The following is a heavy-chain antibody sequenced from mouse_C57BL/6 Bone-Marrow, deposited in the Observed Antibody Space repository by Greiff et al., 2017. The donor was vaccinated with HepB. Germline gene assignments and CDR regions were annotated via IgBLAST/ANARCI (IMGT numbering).Heavy chain of an antibody. J-gene: IGHJ2*01. D-gene: IGHD4-1*01. CDR2: IEPNSGGT. CDR3: AREAGTEAYYFDY. Sequence: VQLQQPGAELVKPGASVKLSCKASGYTFTSYWMHWVKQRPGRGLEWIGRIEPNSGGTKYNEKFKSKATLTVDKPSSTAYMQLSSLTSEDSAVYYCAREAGTEAYYFDYWGQGTTLTVSS. CDR1: GYTFTSYW. V-gene: IGHV1-72*01.